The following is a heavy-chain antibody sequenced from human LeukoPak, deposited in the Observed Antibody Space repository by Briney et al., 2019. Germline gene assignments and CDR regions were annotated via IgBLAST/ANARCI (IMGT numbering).Heavy chain of an antibody. CDR2: IWYDGSNK. V-gene: IGHV3-33*08. D-gene: IGHD4-17*01. J-gene: IGHJ2*01. CDR1: GFTFSSYS. CDR3: ARDSGDNGGYWYFDL. Sequence: HPGGSLRLSCAASGFTFSSYSMHWVRQAPGKGLEWVAVIWYDGSNKYYADSVKGRFTISRDNSKNTLYLQMNSLRAEDTAVYYCARDSGDNGGYWYFDLWGRGTLVTVSS.